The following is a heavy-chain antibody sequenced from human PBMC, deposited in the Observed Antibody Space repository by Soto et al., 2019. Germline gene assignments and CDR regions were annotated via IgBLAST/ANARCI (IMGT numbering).Heavy chain of an antibody. CDR2: IIPILGIA. J-gene: IGHJ4*02. CDR3: AAEHGDNSA. D-gene: IGHD4-17*01. CDR1: GGTFSSYT. V-gene: IGHV1-69*02. Sequence: QVQLVQSGAEVKKPGSSVKVSCKASGGTFSSYTISWVRQAPGQGLEWMGRIIPILGIANNAQKFQGRVTITADKSTTTAYMELSSLRSEDTAVYYCAAEHGDNSAWGQGTLVTVSS.